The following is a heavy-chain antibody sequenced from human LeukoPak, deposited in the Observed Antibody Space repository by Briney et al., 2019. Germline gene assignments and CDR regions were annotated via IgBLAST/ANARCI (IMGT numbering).Heavy chain of an antibody. D-gene: IGHD3-22*01. CDR2: IDYRGST. J-gene: IGHJ2*01. V-gene: IGHV4-59*08. Sequence: PSETLSLTCTVSGGSISTYYWSWIRQPPGKGLEWIAYIDYRGSTTYNPSLRSRVTISVDTSRNQFSLKLSSVTAADTAVYYCARGITMIAVVIHDWYFDLWGRGTLVTVSS. CDR1: GGSISTYY. CDR3: ARGITMIAVVIHDWYFDL.